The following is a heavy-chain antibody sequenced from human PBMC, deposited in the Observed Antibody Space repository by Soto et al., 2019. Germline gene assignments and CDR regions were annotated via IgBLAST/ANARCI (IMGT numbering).Heavy chain of an antibody. J-gene: IGHJ5*02. V-gene: IGHV4-34*01. CDR3: ARHRRIALADPFNWFDP. CDR2: INHSGST. Sequence: SETLSLTCAVYGGSFSGYYWSWIRQPPGKGLEWIGEINHSGSTNYNPSLKSRVTISVDTSKNQFSLKLSSMTAADTAVYYCARHRRIALADPFNWFDPWRQGTLVTSPQ. CDR1: GGSFSGYY. D-gene: IGHD6-13*01.